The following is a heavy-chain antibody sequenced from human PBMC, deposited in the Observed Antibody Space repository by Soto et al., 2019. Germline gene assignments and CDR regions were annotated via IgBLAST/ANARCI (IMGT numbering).Heavy chain of an antibody. Sequence: QVQLQESGPGLVKPSGTLSLTCAVSGGSISSSNWWSWVRQPPGKGLEWIGEIYHSGSTNYNPSLKSRVTISVDKSKNQFSLKLSSVTAADTAVYYCARRGDGSYCSGGSCYSTKRPSDYWGQGTLVTVSS. D-gene: IGHD2-15*01. J-gene: IGHJ4*02. CDR2: IYHSGST. CDR3: ARRGDGSYCSGGSCYSTKRPSDY. V-gene: IGHV4-4*02. CDR1: GGSISSSNW.